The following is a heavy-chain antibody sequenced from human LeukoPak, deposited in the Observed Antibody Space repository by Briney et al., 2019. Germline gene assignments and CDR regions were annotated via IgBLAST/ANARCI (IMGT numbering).Heavy chain of an antibody. J-gene: IGHJ4*02. CDR2: INPNSGGT. V-gene: IGHV1-2*02. D-gene: IGHD3-22*01. CDR3: AAGYYYDSSGYYYANYYFDY. CDR1: GYTFTGYY. Sequence: ASVKVSCKASGYTFTGYYMHWVRQAPGQGLEWMGWINPNSGGTNYAQKFQGRVTMTRDTSISTAYMELSSLRSEDTAVYYCAAGYYYDSSGYYYANYYFDYWGQGTLVTVSS.